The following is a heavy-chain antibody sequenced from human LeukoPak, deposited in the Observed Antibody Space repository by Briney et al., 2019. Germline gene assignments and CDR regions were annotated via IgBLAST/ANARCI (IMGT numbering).Heavy chain of an antibody. CDR1: GFTFSSYW. V-gene: IGHV3-7*03. CDR3: ARDLIRYSSSGCFDY. D-gene: IGHD6-13*01. Sequence: GGSLRLSCAASGFTFSSYWMSWVRQAPGKGLEWVANIKQDGSEKYYVDSVKGRFTISRDNAKNSLYLQMNSLRAEDTAVYYCARDLIRYSSSGCFDYWGQGTLVTVSS. CDR2: IKQDGSEK. J-gene: IGHJ4*02.